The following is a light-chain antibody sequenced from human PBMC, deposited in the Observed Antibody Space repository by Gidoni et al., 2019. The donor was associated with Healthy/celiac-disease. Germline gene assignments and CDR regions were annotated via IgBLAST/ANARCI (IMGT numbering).Light chain of an antibody. V-gene: IGKV3-20*01. Sequence: EIGLTQSTGTLSLSPGERATLSCRASQSVSSSYLAWYQQKPGQAPRLLIYGASSRATGLPDRFSGSGSGTDFTLTIRRLEPEDFAVYYCQQYGSSPASTFGQXTKLEIK. J-gene: IGKJ2*01. CDR1: QSVSSSY. CDR3: QQYGSSPAST. CDR2: GAS.